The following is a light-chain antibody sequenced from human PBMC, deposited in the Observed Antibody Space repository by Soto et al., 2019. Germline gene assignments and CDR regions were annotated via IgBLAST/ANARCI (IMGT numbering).Light chain of an antibody. Sequence: EIVLTQSPGTLSLSPGERATLSCRASQSVSSNNLAWYQQKPGQAPRLLIFGASSRATGIPDRFSGSGSGTDFTLTISSLQSEDFAFYYCQQYDDWPWTFGQGTKVEIK. CDR3: QQYDDWPWT. CDR1: QSVSSNN. CDR2: GAS. V-gene: IGKV3-20*01. J-gene: IGKJ1*01.